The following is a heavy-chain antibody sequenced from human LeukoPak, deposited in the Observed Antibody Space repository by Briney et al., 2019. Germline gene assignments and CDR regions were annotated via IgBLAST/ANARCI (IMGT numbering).Heavy chain of an antibody. CDR2: ISWNSGSI. CDR3: AKDVIAAAGTAFDI. Sequence: GRSLRLSCAASGFTFDDYAMHWVRQAPGKGLEWVSGISWNSGSIGYADSVKGRFTISRDSAKNSLYLQMNSLRAEDTALYYCAKDVIAAAGTAFDIWGQGTMVTVSS. D-gene: IGHD6-13*01. J-gene: IGHJ3*02. CDR1: GFTFDDYA. V-gene: IGHV3-9*01.